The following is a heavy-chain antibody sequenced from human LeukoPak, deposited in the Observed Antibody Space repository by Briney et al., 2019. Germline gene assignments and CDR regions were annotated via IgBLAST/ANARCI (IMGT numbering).Heavy chain of an antibody. CDR1: GFTFDDYA. Sequence: GGSLRLSCAASGFTFDDYAMHWVRQAPGKGLEWVSGISWNSGSIGYADSAKGRFTISRDNAKNSLYLQMNSLRAEDTALYYCAKATQSDYYDSSGYFDYWGQGTLVTVSS. V-gene: IGHV3-9*01. D-gene: IGHD3-22*01. CDR3: AKATQSDYYDSSGYFDY. CDR2: ISWNSGSI. J-gene: IGHJ4*02.